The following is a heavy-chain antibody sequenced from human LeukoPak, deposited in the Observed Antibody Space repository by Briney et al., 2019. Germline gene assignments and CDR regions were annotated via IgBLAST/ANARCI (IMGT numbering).Heavy chain of an antibody. J-gene: IGHJ5*02. CDR2: INHSGST. Sequence: PSETLSLTCAVYGGSFSGYYWSWIRQPPGKGLEWIGEINHSGSTNYNPSLKSRVTISVDTSKNQFSLKLSSVTAADTAVYYCARGCVVAATLSWFDPWGQGTPVTVSS. CDR3: ARGCVVAATLSWFDP. CDR1: GGSFSGYY. D-gene: IGHD2-15*01. V-gene: IGHV4-34*01.